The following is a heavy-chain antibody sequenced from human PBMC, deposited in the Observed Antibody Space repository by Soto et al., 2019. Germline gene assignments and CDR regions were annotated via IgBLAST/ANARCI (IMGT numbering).Heavy chain of an antibody. V-gene: IGHV4-34*01. D-gene: IGHD5-18*01. Sequence: PSETLSLTCVVYGGSFSGYYWSWIRQPPGKGLEWIGEINHSGSTNYNPSLKSRVTISVDTSKNQFSLKLSSVTAADTAVYYCARGRSHTYTAMAPRFDYCGQGTLVTVSS. CDR3: ARGRSHTYTAMAPRFDY. CDR2: INHSGST. J-gene: IGHJ4*02. CDR1: GGSFSGYY.